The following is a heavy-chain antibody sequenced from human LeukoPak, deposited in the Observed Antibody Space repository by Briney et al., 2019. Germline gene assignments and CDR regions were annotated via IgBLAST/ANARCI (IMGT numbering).Heavy chain of an antibody. CDR2: ISGSGGGT. D-gene: IGHD5-18*01. CDR3: AKVGWDTAMVTGWFDP. J-gene: IGHJ5*02. Sequence: GGSLRLSCAASGFTLSSYAMSWVRQAPGKGLEWVSAISGSGGGTYYADSVKGRFTISRDNSKNTLYLQMNSLRAEDTAVYYCAKVGWDTAMVTGWFDPWGQGTLVTVSS. CDR1: GFTLSSYA. V-gene: IGHV3-23*01.